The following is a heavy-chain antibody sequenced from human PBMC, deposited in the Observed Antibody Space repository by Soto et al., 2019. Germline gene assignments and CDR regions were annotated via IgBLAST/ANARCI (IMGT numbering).Heavy chain of an antibody. D-gene: IGHD3-3*01. V-gene: IGHV3-15*07. J-gene: IGHJ2*01. CDR2: IKSKTDGGTT. CDR3: TTIYYNVWSGPRYWYSDL. CDR1: GFTFSNAW. Sequence: EVQLVESGGGLVKPGGSLRLSCAASGFTFSNAWMHWVRQAPGKGLEWVGRIKSKTDGGTTDYAAAVKGRFTISRDDSRNTLYLQLNSLKTEDKAVYYCTTIYYNVWSGPRYWYSDLWGRGTLVTVSS.